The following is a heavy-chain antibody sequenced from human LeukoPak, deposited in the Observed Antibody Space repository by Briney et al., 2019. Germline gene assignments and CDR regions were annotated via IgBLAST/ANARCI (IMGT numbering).Heavy chain of an antibody. CDR2: IKQDGSEK. V-gene: IGHV3-7*03. Sequence: PGGSLRLSCAVSGFSFSSCWMSWVRQAPGKGLEWVANIKQDGSEKYCMDSVKGRFTVSRDNAKNSLYLQMNSLRAEDTAVYHCASVDGRAHWFDPRGQGTRVTVSS. CDR1: GFSFSSCW. CDR3: ASVDGRAHWFDP. J-gene: IGHJ5*02.